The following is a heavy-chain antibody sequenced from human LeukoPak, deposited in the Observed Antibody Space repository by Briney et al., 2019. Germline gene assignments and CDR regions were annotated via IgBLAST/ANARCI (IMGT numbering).Heavy chain of an antibody. D-gene: IGHD4-17*01. J-gene: IGHJ5*02. Sequence: SETLSLTCTVSGGSISSYYWSWIRQPPGKGLEWIGYIYYSGSNNYNPSLKSRVTISVDTSKNQFSLKLSSVTAADTAVYYCARRHDYGDYLNWFDPWGQGTLVTVSS. V-gene: IGHV4-59*08. CDR3: ARRHDYGDYLNWFDP. CDR1: GGSISSYY. CDR2: IYYSGSN.